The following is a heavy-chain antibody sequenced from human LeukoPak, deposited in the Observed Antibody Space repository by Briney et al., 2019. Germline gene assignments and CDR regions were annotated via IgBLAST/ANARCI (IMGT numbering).Heavy chain of an antibody. CDR1: GFTVSSNF. CDR2: IYSGGST. J-gene: IGHJ3*02. V-gene: IGHV3-66*01. D-gene: IGHD1-26*01. CDR3: ARVQYSGSYSDAFDI. Sequence: PGRSLRLSCAASGFTVSSNFMSWVRQAPGKGLEWVSVIYSGGSTYYADSVKGRFTIPRDNSKNTLYLQMNSLRAEDTAVYYCARVQYSGSYSDAFDIWGQGTMVTVSS.